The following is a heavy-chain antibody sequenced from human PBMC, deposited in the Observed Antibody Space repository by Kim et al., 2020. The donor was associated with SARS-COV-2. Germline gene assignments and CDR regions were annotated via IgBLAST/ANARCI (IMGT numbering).Heavy chain of an antibody. V-gene: IGHV3-30-3*01. CDR2: ISYDGSNK. CDR3: ARDQRYYYGSGSSHYGMDV. J-gene: IGHJ6*02. D-gene: IGHD3-10*01. CDR1: GFTFSSYA. Sequence: GGSLRLSCAASGFTFSSYAMHWVRQAPGKGLECVAVISYDGSNKYYADSVKGRFTISRDNSKNTLYLQMNSLRAEDTAVYYCARDQRYYYGSGSSHYGMDVWGQGTTVTVSS.